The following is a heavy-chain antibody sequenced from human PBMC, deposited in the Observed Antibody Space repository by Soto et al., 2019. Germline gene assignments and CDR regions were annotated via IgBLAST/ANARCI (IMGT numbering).Heavy chain of an antibody. CDR1: GGSISSSSYY. CDR3: ARHALNLYSSSWYRWFDP. J-gene: IGHJ5*02. V-gene: IGHV4-39*01. CDR2: IYYSGST. D-gene: IGHD6-13*01. Sequence: PSETLSLTCTVSGGSISSSSYYWGWIRQPPGKGLEWIGSIYYSGSTYYNPSLKSRVTISVDTSKNQFSLKLSSVTAADTAVYYCARHALNLYSSSWYRWFDPRGQGTLVTVPS.